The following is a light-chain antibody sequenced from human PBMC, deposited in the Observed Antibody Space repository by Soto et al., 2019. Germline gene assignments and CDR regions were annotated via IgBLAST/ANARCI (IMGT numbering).Light chain of an antibody. CDR3: QHYNDYSRV. J-gene: IGKJ1*01. CDR1: QSVDTW. V-gene: IGKV1-5*03. Sequence: DIQMTQSPSTLSASIGDTVTITCRTSQSVDTWLAWYLHKAGKAPKLLIYRASSLATGVPSRFSGSGSGTAFTLTITSLQPDDFATYYCQHYNDYSRVFGQGTQVEIK. CDR2: RAS.